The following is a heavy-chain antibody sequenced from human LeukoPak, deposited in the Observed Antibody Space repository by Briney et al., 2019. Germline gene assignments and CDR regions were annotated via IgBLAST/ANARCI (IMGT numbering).Heavy chain of an antibody. V-gene: IGHV3-48*04. Sequence: PGGSLRLSCAASGFTFSSYGMHWVRQAPGKGLEWVSYISSSGSTIYYADSVKGRFTISRDNAKNSLYLQMNSLRAEDTAVYYCAREKYCSSTSCPNWFDPWGQGTLVTVSS. CDR1: GFTFSSYG. CDR3: AREKYCSSTSCPNWFDP. D-gene: IGHD2-2*01. CDR2: ISSSGSTI. J-gene: IGHJ5*02.